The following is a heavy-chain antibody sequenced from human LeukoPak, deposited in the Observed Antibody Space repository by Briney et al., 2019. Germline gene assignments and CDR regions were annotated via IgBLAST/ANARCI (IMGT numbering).Heavy chain of an antibody. Sequence: ASVKVSCKASGYTFTSYYIHWVRQAPGQGLEWMGVINPSGGGTSYAQKLQGRVTMTTDTSTSTAYMELRSLRSDDTAVYYCARVEAYCTRTSCHDYWGQGTLVTVSS. D-gene: IGHD2-2*01. CDR3: ARVEAYCTRTSCHDY. J-gene: IGHJ4*02. V-gene: IGHV1-46*01. CDR2: INPSGGGT. CDR1: GYTFTSYY.